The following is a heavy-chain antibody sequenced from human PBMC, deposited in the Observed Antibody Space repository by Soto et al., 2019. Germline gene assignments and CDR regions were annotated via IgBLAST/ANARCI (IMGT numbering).Heavy chain of an antibody. J-gene: IGHJ3*02. Sequence: QVELQESGPGLVKPSQTLSLTCTVSGGSISSGDFYWSWLRHPPGKGLEWIGYIFYSGSTYYNPSLKSRLTISVDTSKNQFSLKLSSVTAADTAVYYCARDTWVDRQTAAFDIWGQGTMVTVSS. CDR3: ARDTWVDRQTAAFDI. V-gene: IGHV4-30-4*01. CDR1: GGSISSGDFY. D-gene: IGHD5-12*01. CDR2: IFYSGST.